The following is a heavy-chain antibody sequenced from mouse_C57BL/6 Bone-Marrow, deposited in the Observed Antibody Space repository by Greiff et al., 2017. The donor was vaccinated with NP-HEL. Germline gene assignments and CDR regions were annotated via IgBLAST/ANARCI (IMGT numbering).Heavy chain of an antibody. CDR3: ARDRVGGYSFDY. J-gene: IGHJ2*01. V-gene: IGHV5-4*01. Sequence: EVQVVESGGGLVKPGGSLKLSCAASGFTFSSYAMSWVRQTPEKRLEWVATISDGGSYTYYPDNVKGRFTISRDNAKNNLYLQMSHLKSEDTAMYYCARDRVGGYSFDYWGQGTTLTVSS. D-gene: IGHD1-1*02. CDR2: ISDGGSYT. CDR1: GFTFSSYA.